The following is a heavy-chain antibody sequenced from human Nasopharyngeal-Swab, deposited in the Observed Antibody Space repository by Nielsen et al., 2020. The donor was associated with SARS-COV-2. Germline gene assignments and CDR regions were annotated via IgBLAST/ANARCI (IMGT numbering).Heavy chain of an antibody. CDR3: ARSCWRKHYGDYVSDAFDI. D-gene: IGHD4-17*01. V-gene: IGHV1-69*13. CDR2: IIPIFGTA. CDR1: GGTFSSYA. Sequence: SVKVSCKASGGTFSSYAISWVRQAPGQGLEWMVGIIPIFGTANYAQKFQGRVTITADESTSTAYMEMSSLRYEDTDVYYCARSCWRKHYGDYVSDAFDIWGQGTMVSVTS. J-gene: IGHJ3*02.